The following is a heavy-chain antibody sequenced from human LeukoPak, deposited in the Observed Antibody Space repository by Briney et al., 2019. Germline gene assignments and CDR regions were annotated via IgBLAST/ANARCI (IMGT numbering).Heavy chain of an antibody. J-gene: IGHJ4*02. Sequence: KFGESLKISCKGSGYSFPNYWIAWVRQMPGKGLEWMGIIYPRDSDTRYSPSFEGQVTISVDKSISTAYLHWSSLKASDTAMYYCAREEYRSGWFHDYWGQGTLVTVSS. V-gene: IGHV5-51*01. CDR2: IYPRDSDT. D-gene: IGHD6-19*01. CDR3: AREEYRSGWFHDY. CDR1: GYSFPNYW.